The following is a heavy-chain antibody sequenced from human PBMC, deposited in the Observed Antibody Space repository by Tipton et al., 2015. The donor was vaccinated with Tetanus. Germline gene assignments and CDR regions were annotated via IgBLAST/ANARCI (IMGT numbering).Heavy chain of an antibody. CDR3: IYTTSWPAFDY. Sequence: QLVQSGGGVVQPGRSLRLSCAASGFTFSNSGMHWVRQAPGKGLEWVAIISYDGNYQSYAESVKGRFTISRDNSKSTLFLQMNGLRAEDTAVYYCIYTTSWPAFDYWGQGSLVTVSS. CDR2: ISYDGNYQ. V-gene: IGHV3-30*03. D-gene: IGHD6-13*01. CDR1: GFTFSNSG. J-gene: IGHJ4*02.